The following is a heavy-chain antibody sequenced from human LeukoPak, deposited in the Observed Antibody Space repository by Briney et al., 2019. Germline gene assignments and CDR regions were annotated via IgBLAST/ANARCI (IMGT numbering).Heavy chain of an antibody. CDR2: VSYTGRT. Sequence: SETLSLTCSVSGGSISSNYWTWIRQSPGKGLEYIGHVSYTGRTRYNPSLQRRLTISLDTSNNHFSLQPTSVSAADTAVYYCARLLDYDNSGAPDIFDIWGQGTIVTVSS. J-gene: IGHJ3*02. CDR1: GGSISSNY. V-gene: IGHV4-59*01. CDR3: ARLLDYDNSGAPDIFDI. D-gene: IGHD3-22*01.